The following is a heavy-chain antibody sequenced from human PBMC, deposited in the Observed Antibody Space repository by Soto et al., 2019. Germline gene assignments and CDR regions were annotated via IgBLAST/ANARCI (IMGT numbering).Heavy chain of an antibody. J-gene: IGHJ4*02. CDR3: ARTYDFWSGYMYYFDY. V-gene: IGHV1-69*13. D-gene: IGHD3-3*01. CDR1: GGTFSSYA. Sequence: GASVKVSCKASGGTFSSYAISWVRQAPGQGLEWMGGIIPIFGTANYAQKFQGRVTITADESTSTAYMELSSLRSEDTAVYYCARTYDFWSGYMYYFDYWGQGTLVTVSS. CDR2: IIPIFGTA.